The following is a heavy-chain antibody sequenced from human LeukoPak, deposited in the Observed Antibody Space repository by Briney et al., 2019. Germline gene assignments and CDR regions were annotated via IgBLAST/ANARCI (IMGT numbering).Heavy chain of an antibody. CDR1: AFTFSNYW. CDR2: IKEDGSEI. D-gene: IGHD4-23*01. CDR3: ARDRGYSTFDY. V-gene: IGHV3-7*01. Sequence: PGGSLRLSCAAPAFTFSNYWMSWVRQAPGKGLEWVANIKEDGSEINYVDSVTGRFTISRDNAKDSLYLQMNSLRVDDTAVYYCARDRGYSTFDYWGQGTLVTVSS. J-gene: IGHJ4*02.